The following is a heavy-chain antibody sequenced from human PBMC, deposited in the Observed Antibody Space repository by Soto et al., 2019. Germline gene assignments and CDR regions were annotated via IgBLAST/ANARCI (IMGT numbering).Heavy chain of an antibody. V-gene: IGHV1-3*01. CDR2: INAGNGNT. J-gene: IGHJ5*02. D-gene: IGHD2-2*01. CDR3: ARKYCSSTSCYGMNLLAP. CDR1: GYTFTSYA. Sequence: ASVKVSCKASGYTFTSYAMHWVRQAPGQRLEWMGWINAGNGNTKYSQKFQGRVTITRDTSASTAYMELSSLRSEDTAVYYCARKYCSSTSCYGMNLLAPCGQGTLVTVSS.